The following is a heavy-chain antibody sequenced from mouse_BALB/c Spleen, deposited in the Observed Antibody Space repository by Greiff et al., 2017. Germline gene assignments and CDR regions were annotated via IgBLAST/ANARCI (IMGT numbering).Heavy chain of an antibody. D-gene: IGHD2-4*01. CDR1: GFTFSSYT. Sequence: EVMLVESGGGLVQPGGSLKLSCAASGFTFSSYTMSWVRQTPEKRLEWVAYISNGGGSTYYPDTVKGRFTISRDNAKNTLYLQMSSLKSEDTAMYYCARHVGYYDPAWFAYWGQGTLVTVSA. V-gene: IGHV5-12-2*01. J-gene: IGHJ3*01. CDR3: ARHVGYYDPAWFAY. CDR2: ISNGGGST.